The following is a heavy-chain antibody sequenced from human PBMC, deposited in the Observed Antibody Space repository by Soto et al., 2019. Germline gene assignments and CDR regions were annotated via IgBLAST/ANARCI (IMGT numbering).Heavy chain of an antibody. V-gene: IGHV4-59*01. CDR3: ARGSIAVAGDGFRYYYYYYMDV. D-gene: IGHD6-19*01. J-gene: IGHJ6*03. CDR2: IYYSGST. Sequence: PSEILSLTCTVSGGSISSYYWSWIRQPPGKGLEWIGYIYYSGSTNYNPSLKSRVTISVDTSKNQFSLKLSSVTAADTAVYYCARGSIAVAGDGFRYYYYYYMDVWGKGTTVPVSS. CDR1: GGSISSYY.